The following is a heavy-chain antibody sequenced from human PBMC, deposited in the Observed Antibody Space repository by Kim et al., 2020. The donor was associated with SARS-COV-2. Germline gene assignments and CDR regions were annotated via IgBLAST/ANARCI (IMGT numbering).Heavy chain of an antibody. Sequence: NPTYAPAFTGRFVFSVDTSVSTAYLQISSLRAEDNAVYYCARRIEMATLDYWGQGTLVTVSS. D-gene: IGHD5-12*01. V-gene: IGHV7-4-1*02. CDR2: NP. J-gene: IGHJ4*02. CDR3: ARRIEMATLDY.